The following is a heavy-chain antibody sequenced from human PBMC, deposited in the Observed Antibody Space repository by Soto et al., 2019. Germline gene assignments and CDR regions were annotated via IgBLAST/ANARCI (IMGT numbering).Heavy chain of an antibody. CDR1: GGTFSSYA. D-gene: IGHD5-18*01. Sequence: ASVKVSCKASGGTFSSYAISWVRQAPGQGLEWMGGIIPILGTANYAQKFQGRVTITADEFTSTAYMELSSLRFEDLSGDFWATARVDTGLGYCDHCDGMGVCGHVSTFTVA. CDR2: IIPILGTA. V-gene: IGHV1-69*13. CDR3: ATARVDTGLGYCDHCDGMGV. J-gene: IGHJ6*02.